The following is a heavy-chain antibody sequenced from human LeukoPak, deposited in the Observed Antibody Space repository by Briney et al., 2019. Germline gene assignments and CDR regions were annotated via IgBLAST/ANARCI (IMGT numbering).Heavy chain of an antibody. Sequence: SETLSLTCTVSGGSISSYYWSWIRQPPGKGLEWIGYIYYSGSTNYNPSLKSRVTISVDTSKNQFSLKLSSVTAADTAVYYCARDVGEKDDFWGQGTLVTVSS. V-gene: IGHV4-59*01. D-gene: IGHD3-16*01. CDR2: IYYSGST. J-gene: IGHJ4*02. CDR1: GGSISSYY. CDR3: ARDVGEKDDF.